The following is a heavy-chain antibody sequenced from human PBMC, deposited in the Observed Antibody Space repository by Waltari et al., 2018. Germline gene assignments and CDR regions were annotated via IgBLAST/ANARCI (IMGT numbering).Heavy chain of an antibody. CDR1: GGSISSRSYY. CDR2: IDYSGST. Sequence: QLQLQESGPGLVKPSETLSLTCTVSGGSISSRSYYWGWIRQPPGKGLEWIGSIDYSGSTYYNPSLKSRVTISVDTSKNQFSLKLSSVTAADTAVYYCARHSPPSVTTPVDAVDYWGQGTLVTVSS. J-gene: IGHJ4*02. D-gene: IGHD4-17*01. CDR3: ARHSPPSVTTPVDAVDY. V-gene: IGHV4-39*01.